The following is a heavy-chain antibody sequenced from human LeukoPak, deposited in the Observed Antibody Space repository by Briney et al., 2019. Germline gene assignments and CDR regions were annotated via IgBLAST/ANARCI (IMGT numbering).Heavy chain of an antibody. J-gene: IGHJ6*03. Sequence: PSETLSLTCTVSGGSISSYYWSWIRQPPGKGLEWIGYIYYSGSTNYNPSLKSRVTISVDTSKNQFSLKLSSVTAADTAVYYCARSGSESYYSPHYYYYYMDVWGKGTPVTISS. V-gene: IGHV4-59*01. CDR1: GGSISSYY. D-gene: IGHD3-10*01. CDR2: IYYSGST. CDR3: ARSGSESYYSPHYYYYYMDV.